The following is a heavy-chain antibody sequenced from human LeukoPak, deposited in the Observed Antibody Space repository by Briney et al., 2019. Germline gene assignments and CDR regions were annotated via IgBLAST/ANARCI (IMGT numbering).Heavy chain of an antibody. J-gene: IGHJ5*02. Sequence: SVKVSCTASGGTFSSYAISWVRQAPGQGLEWMGRIIPIFGIANYAQKFQGRVTITADKSTSTAYMELSSLRSEDTAVYYCARDSSSCVLEPWGQRTLVTVSS. V-gene: IGHV1-69*04. CDR1: GGTFSSYA. CDR3: ARDSSSCVLEP. CDR2: IIPIFGIA. D-gene: IGHD6-13*01.